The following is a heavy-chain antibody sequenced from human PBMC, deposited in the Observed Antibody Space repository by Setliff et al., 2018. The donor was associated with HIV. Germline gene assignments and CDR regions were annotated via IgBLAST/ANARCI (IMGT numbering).Heavy chain of an antibody. CDR2: ISSGGHTV. CDR1: GFSFSSYE. J-gene: IGHJ5*02. D-gene: IGHD7-27*01. CDR3: ARLNWGP. V-gene: IGHV3-48*03. Sequence: LRLSCATSGFSFSSYEMNWVRQAPGKGLEWVSYISSGGHTVYHADSVKGRFTISRDNAKNSLSLQMDGLRAEDTAIYYCARLNWGPWGPGTLVTVTS.